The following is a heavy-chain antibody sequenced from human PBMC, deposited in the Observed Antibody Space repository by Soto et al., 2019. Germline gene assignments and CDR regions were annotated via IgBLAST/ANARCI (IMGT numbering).Heavy chain of an antibody. CDR1: GYIFINYG. V-gene: IGHV1-18*01. Sequence: ASVKVSCKASGYIFINYGITWVLQAPGQGLEWMGWISGYNGNTKYADKLQGRVTMTTDTSTTTAYMELRSLRSDDTAVYYCARDEVPAANWLDRWGQGXLVTV. CDR3: ARDEVPAANWLDR. D-gene: IGHD2-2*01. J-gene: IGHJ5*02. CDR2: ISGYNGNT.